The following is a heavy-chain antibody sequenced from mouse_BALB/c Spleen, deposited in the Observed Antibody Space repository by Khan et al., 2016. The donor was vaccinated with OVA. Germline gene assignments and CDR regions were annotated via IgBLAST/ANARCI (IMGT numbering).Heavy chain of an antibody. Sequence: QVRLQQSGSVLVRPGASVKLSCKASGYTFTSSWMHWAKQRPGQGLEWIGEIHPNSGNTNYNEKFKGKATLTVDPSSNTAYVDLSSLTSEESAVYYCAREGDYDAYYYGMDDWGKGTSVTVSS. CDR1: GYTFTSSW. CDR2: IHPNSGNT. D-gene: IGHD2-4*01. CDR3: AREGDYDAYYYGMDD. J-gene: IGHJ4*01. V-gene: IGHV1S130*01.